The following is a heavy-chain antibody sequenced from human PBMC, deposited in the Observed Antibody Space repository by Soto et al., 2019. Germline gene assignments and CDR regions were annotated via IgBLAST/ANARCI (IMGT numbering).Heavy chain of an antibody. CDR1: GGSISSYY. J-gene: IGHJ4*02. CDR2: VYYTGDT. Sequence: SETLSLTCTVSGGSISSYYWSWIRQPPGKGLEWIGYVYYTGDTNYNPSLKSRVTISMDTSKNQFSLKVSSVTAADTAVYFCARETSGWYLFDYWGQGILVTVSS. CDR3: ARETSGWYLFDY. V-gene: IGHV4-59*01. D-gene: IGHD6-19*01.